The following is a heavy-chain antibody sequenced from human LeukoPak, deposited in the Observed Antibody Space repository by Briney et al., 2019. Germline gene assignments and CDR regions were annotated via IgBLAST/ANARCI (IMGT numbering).Heavy chain of an antibody. J-gene: IGHJ4*02. Sequence: GGSLRLSCAPSGFTFSSYAMSWVRQAPGKGLEWVSAISGSGGSTYYADSVKGRFTISRDNSKNTLYLQMNSLRAEDTAVYYCARAGYSSSWYEYYFDYWGQGTLVTVSS. CDR2: ISGSGGST. CDR3: ARAGYSSSWYEYYFDY. V-gene: IGHV3-23*01. CDR1: GFTFSSYA. D-gene: IGHD6-13*01.